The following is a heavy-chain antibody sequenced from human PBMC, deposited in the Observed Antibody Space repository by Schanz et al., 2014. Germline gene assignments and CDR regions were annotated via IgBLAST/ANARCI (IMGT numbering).Heavy chain of an antibody. CDR1: GYTFTSYY. J-gene: IGHJ3*01. Sequence: QVHLEQSGPEVKKPGASVKVSCKASGYTFTSYYMHWVRQAPGQGPEWMGWISAFDDKTDYAQNFQGRLIMTTDTSTTTVYMELRGLRSDDTAVYYCARETTIITGGAFDVWGQGTMVTVSS. CDR2: ISAFDDKT. CDR3: ARETTIITGGAFDV. V-gene: IGHV1-18*04. D-gene: IGHD3-9*01.